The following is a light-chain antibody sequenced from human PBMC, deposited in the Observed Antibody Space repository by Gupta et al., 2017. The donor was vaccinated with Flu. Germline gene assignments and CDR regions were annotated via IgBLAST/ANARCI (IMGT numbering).Light chain of an antibody. CDR3: QQYNTYSQWT. CDR1: QSISSW. CDR2: QAS. V-gene: IGKV1-5*03. Sequence: DRVTITCRASQSISSWLAWYQQRPGTAPKLLIYQASSLESGVSSRFSGSGSGTEFTLTISSLQPDDVATYYCQQYNTYSQWTFGQGTKVEIK. J-gene: IGKJ1*01.